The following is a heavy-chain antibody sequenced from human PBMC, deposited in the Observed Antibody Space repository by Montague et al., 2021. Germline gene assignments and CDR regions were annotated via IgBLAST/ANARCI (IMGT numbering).Heavy chain of an antibody. CDR2: TYYRSKWYN. CDR3: ARGWQKRFDP. V-gene: IGHV6-1*01. Sequence: CAISGDSVAGNEPTCNSVKQSPAIYLDWLVRTYYRSKWYNEYAISVKSRITVNPDTSKNQFSLLLNSVTPEDTAVYYCARGWQKRFDPWGQGTLVTVSS. CDR1: GDSVAGNEPT. D-gene: IGHD5-24*01. J-gene: IGHJ5*02.